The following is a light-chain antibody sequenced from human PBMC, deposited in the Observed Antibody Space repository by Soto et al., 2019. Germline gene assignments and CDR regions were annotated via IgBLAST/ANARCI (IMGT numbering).Light chain of an antibody. V-gene: IGKV3-15*01. CDR3: HQYNHWPLT. CDR1: QSAGSN. Sequence: EIVMTQSPATLSVSPGERATLSCRASQSAGSNLAWYQQKPGQAPRLLIYGASTRATGIPARFSGSGSGTEFTLTINSLQSEDCAVYYCHQYNHWPLTFGGGTKVEIE. CDR2: GAS. J-gene: IGKJ4*01.